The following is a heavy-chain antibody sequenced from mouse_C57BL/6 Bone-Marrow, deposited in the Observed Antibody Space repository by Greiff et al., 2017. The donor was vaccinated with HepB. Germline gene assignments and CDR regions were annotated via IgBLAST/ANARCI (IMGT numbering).Heavy chain of an antibody. CDR1: GYTFTSYW. J-gene: IGHJ3*01. CDR3: ARRGPHYSNYGGFAY. CDR2: IHPNSGST. Sequence: VKLQQPGAELVKPGASVKLSCKASGYTFTSYWMHWVKQRPGQGLEWIGMIHPNSGSTNYNEKFKSKATLTVDKSSSTAYMQLSSLTSEDSAVYYCARRGPHYSNYGGFAYWGQGTLVTVSA. D-gene: IGHD2-5*01. V-gene: IGHV1-64*01.